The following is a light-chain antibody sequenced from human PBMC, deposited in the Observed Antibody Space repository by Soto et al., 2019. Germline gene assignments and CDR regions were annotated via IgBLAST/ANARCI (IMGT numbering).Light chain of an antibody. CDR2: RNN. Sequence: QSVLTQPPSASGTPGQRVTISCSGSNSNIGRNYVYWYQQLPGTAPKLLIYRNNQRPSGVPDPFSGSKSGTSASLAIGGLRSEDEANSYCAAWDASLRGQVFGGGTEPTVL. CDR1: NSNIGRNY. CDR3: AAWDASLRGQV. J-gene: IGLJ2*01. V-gene: IGLV1-47*01.